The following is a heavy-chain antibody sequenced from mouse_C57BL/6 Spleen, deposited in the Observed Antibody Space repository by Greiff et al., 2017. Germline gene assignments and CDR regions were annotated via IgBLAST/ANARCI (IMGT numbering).Heavy chain of an antibody. V-gene: IGHV1-76*01. CDR1: GYTFTDYY. CDR3: ARRALNGTPFAY. J-gene: IGHJ3*01. D-gene: IGHD1-1*01. CDR2: IYPGSGNT. Sequence: QVQLQQSGAELVRPGASVKLSCKASGYTFTDYYINWVKQRPGQGLEWIARIYPGSGNTYYNEKFKGKATLTAEKSSSTAYMQLSSLTSEDSAVYFCARRALNGTPFAYWGQETLVTVSA.